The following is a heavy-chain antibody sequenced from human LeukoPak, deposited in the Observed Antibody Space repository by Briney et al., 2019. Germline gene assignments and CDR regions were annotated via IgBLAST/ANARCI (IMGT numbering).Heavy chain of an antibody. CDR1: GYTFTGYY. V-gene: IGHV1-2*02. Sequence: GASVKVSCKASGYTFTGYYMHWVRQAPGQGLEWMGWINPNSGGTNYAQKFQGRVTMTRDTSISTAYMELSRLRSDDTAVYYCARSPIAVAVTPPDAFDIWGQGTMVTVSS. CDR3: ARSPIAVAVTPPDAFDI. D-gene: IGHD6-19*01. J-gene: IGHJ3*02. CDR2: INPNSGGT.